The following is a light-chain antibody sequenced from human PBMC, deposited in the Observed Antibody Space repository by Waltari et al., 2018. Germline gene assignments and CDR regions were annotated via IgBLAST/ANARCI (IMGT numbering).Light chain of an antibody. V-gene: IGLV2-14*03. CDR2: DVS. J-gene: IGLJ1*01. CDR3: SSMISGGPLV. CDR1: SSDVGAYEF. Sequence: QSALTQPASVSGSPGQSITISCTGTSSDVGAYEFVPWYRQLPGKAPELMIADVSRRPSGISDRFSGSKSGDTASLTISGLQAEDEADYYCSSMISGGPLVFGSGTQVTVL.